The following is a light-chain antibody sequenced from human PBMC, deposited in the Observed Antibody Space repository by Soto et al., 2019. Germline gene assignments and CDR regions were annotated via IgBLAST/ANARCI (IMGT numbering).Light chain of an antibody. CDR3: SSFAGSNTFPYV. CDR2: EIN. CDR1: SSDVGAYDY. J-gene: IGLJ1*01. V-gene: IGLV2-8*01. Sequence: QSALTQPPSASGSPGQSVTISCTGTSSDVGAYDYVSWYQQHPGKAPKLMIYEINKRPSGVPDRFSGSKSGNTASLTVSGLQVDDEADYYCSSFAGSNTFPYVFGTGTKLTVL.